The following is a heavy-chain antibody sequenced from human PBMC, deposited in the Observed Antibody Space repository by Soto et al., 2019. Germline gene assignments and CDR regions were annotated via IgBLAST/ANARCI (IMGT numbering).Heavy chain of an antibody. CDR3: ARDPEAMADFDY. CDR1: GFTFSSYA. J-gene: IGHJ4*01. CDR2: ISYDGSNK. V-gene: IGHV3-30-3*01. D-gene: IGHD5-18*01. Sequence: QVQLVESGGGVVQPGRSLRLSCAASGFTFSSYAMHWVRQAPGKGLEWVAVISYDGSNKYYADSVKGRFTISRDNSKTTLYLQMNSMSAEDTAVYYCARDPEAMADFDYWGHVTLVTVSS.